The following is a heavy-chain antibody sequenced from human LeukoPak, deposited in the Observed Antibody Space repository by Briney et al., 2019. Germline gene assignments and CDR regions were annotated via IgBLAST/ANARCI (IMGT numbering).Heavy chain of an antibody. Sequence: PGGSLRLSCAASGFTVSSNYMSWVRQAPGKGLEWVSVIYSGGSTYYADSVKGRFTISRDNSKNTLYLQMNSLRAEDTAVYYCASSYFYDYVWGSYRSSYYYGMDVWGQGTTVTVSS. D-gene: IGHD3-16*02. J-gene: IGHJ6*02. V-gene: IGHV3-66*01. CDR2: IYSGGST. CDR3: ASSYFYDYVWGSYRSSYYYGMDV. CDR1: GFTVSSNY.